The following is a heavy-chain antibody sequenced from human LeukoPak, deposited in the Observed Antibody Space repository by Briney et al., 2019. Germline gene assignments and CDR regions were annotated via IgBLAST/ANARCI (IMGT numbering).Heavy chain of an antibody. D-gene: IGHD5-12*01. CDR3: ARDRRPSGYDIRLSGRDNWFDP. CDR2: INPSGGST. CDR1: GYTFTSYY. Sequence: GASVKVSCKASGYTFTSYYMHWVRHSTGQGLEWRGIINPSGGSTSCAQKFQGRVTMTRDMSTSTVYMELSSLRSEDTAVYYCARDRRPSGYDIRLSGRDNWFDPWGQGTLVTVSS. V-gene: IGHV1-46*01. J-gene: IGHJ5*02.